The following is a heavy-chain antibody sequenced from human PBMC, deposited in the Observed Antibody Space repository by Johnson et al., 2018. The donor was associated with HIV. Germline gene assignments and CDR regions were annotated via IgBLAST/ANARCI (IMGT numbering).Heavy chain of an antibody. J-gene: IGHJ3*02. D-gene: IGHD2-21*01. V-gene: IGHV3-72*01. CDR2: SRNKAYGGTT. CDR1: GFTFSDHY. Sequence: VQLVESGGGLVKPGGSLRLSCAASGFTFSDHYIDWVRQAPGKGLEWVGRSRNKAYGGTTEYAASVNGRFIISRDDSKNTLYLQMNSLRAEDTAVYYCAKRIANNPASDAFDIWGQGTMVTVSS. CDR3: AKRIANNPASDAFDI.